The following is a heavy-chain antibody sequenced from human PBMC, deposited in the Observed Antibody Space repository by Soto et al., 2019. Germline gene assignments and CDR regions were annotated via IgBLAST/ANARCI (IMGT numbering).Heavy chain of an antibody. CDR1: GFTFSSYG. CDR3: AKEALYSYGSGPRPRRYPPDY. CDR2: ISYDGSNK. J-gene: IGHJ4*02. Sequence: PGGSLRLSCAASGFTFSSYGRHWVRQAPGKGLGWVAVISYDGSNKDYADSVKGRFTISRDNSKNTLYPQMNSLRAEDTAVYYCAKEALYSYGSGPRPRRYPPDYWGQGT. D-gene: IGHD3-10*01. V-gene: IGHV3-30*18.